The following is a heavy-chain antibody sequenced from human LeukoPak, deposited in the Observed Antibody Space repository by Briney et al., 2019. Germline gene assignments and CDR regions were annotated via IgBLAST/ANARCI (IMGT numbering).Heavy chain of an antibody. CDR1: GYSISSGYY. V-gene: IGHV4-38-2*01. Sequence: SETLSLACAVSGYSISSGYYWGWIRQPPGKGLEWIGTIYRSGSTYYNNPSLKSRVTISVDTSKNQFSLKLSSVTAADTAVYYCARGATTAFHFDYWGQGTLVTVSS. D-gene: IGHD1-26*01. CDR2: IYRSGST. CDR3: ARGATTAFHFDY. J-gene: IGHJ4*02.